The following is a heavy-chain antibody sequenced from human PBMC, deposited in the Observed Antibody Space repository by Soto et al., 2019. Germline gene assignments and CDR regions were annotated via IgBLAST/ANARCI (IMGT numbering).Heavy chain of an antibody. CDR1: GFGFSNSG. CDR2: ISFDGDK. D-gene: IGHD2-8*02. V-gene: IGHV3-30*03. J-gene: IGHJ4*02. Sequence: QVQLVESGGGVVQPGTSLRLSCTASGFGFSNSGMQWVRQTPGKGLEWVALISFDGDKYYVDSVKGRFTISRDNPTNTVYLQMNRLRPEDTAVYFWARDYALGWCQFRGQGTLVTVSS. CDR3: ARDYALGWCQF.